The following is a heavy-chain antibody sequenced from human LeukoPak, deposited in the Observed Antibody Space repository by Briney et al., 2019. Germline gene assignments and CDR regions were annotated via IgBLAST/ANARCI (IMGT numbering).Heavy chain of an antibody. Sequence: SETLSLTCSVSGHSISSGYYWGWIRQPPGKGLEWIGTMYHRGSTYYNPSLKSRVTISVDTSKNQFSLKLSSVTAADTAVYYCARHSDVWFGELLANFDYWGQGTLVTVSS. CDR1: GHSISSGYY. CDR2: MYHRGST. CDR3: ARHSDVWFGELLANFDY. V-gene: IGHV4-38-2*01. J-gene: IGHJ4*02. D-gene: IGHD3-10*01.